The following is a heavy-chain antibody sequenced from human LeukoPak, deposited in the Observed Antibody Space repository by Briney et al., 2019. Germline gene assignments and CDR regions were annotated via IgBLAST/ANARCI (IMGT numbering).Heavy chain of an antibody. D-gene: IGHD4-17*01. Sequence: PGGSLRLSCAASGFTFNSYAMSWVRQAPGKGLEWVSSISSSGGSTYYVDSVKGRFTISRDNSKNTPYLQINSLSAEDTAVYYCAESPMTRVTTGGFDFWGQGTLVTVSS. J-gene: IGHJ4*02. CDR3: AESPMTRVTTGGFDF. CDR2: ISSSGGST. CDR1: GFTFNSYA. V-gene: IGHV3-23*01.